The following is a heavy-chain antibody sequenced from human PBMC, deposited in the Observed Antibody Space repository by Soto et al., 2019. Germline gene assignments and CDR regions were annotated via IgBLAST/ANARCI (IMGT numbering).Heavy chain of an antibody. CDR1: GYPVTAYY. CDR3: ARGGGVGVAGSAAFDM. CDR2: INPATGAA. D-gene: IGHD3-3*01. V-gene: IGHV1-2*02. Sequence: QLHLVQSGAVVKKPGASVTVSCSASGYPVTAYYMHWVRQAPGRGLEWMGGINPATGAAKYTQTFQGRVPMARDTATSTGFMEMGGLASEDTAGFYWARGGGVGVAGSAAFDMWGQGTLVTVSS. J-gene: IGHJ3*02.